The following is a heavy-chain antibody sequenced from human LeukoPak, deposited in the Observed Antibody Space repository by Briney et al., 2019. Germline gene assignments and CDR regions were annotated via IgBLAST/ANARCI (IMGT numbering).Heavy chain of an antibody. J-gene: IGHJ4*02. V-gene: IGHV3-30*18. CDR3: AKDIGYTYGHGFDY. Sequence: GGSLRLSCVASGLALRNHWMSWVRQAPGKGLEWVALVLNDGSNKYYADSVKGRFTISRDNSKNTLYLQMNSLRAEDTAVYYCAKDIGYTYGHGFDYWGQGILVTVSS. CDR1: GLALRNHW. CDR2: VLNDGSNK. D-gene: IGHD5-18*01.